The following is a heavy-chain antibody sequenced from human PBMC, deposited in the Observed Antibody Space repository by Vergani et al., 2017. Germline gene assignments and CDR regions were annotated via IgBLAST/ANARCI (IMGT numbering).Heavy chain of an antibody. J-gene: IGHJ3*01. Sequence: QVQLVESGGGVVQPGRSLRLSCAASGFTFSSYAMHWVRQAPGKGLEWVAVISYDGSNKYYADSVKGRFTISRDNSKNTLYLQMNSLRAEDTAVYYCARDFHMVRGVIMPHGAFDFWGQGTMVTVSS. D-gene: IGHD3-10*01. CDR1: GFTFSSYA. CDR2: ISYDGSNK. CDR3: ARDFHMVRGVIMPHGAFDF. V-gene: IGHV3-30-3*01.